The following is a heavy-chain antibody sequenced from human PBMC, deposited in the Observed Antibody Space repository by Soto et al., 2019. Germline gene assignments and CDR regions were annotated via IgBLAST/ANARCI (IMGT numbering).Heavy chain of an antibody. J-gene: IGHJ3*02. CDR2: IYYSGST. D-gene: IGHD3-22*01. CDR3: ARPISSRSSGYYYAGGPNAFDI. CDR1: GGSISSSSYY. V-gene: IGHV4-39*01. Sequence: QLQLQESGPGLVKPSETLSLTCTVSGGSISSSSYYWGWIRQPPGKGLEWIGSIYYSGSTYYNPSLKSRVTRPVDTSKNQFSRKLSSGTAADTAVYYCARPISSRSSGYYYAGGPNAFDIWGQGTMVTVSS.